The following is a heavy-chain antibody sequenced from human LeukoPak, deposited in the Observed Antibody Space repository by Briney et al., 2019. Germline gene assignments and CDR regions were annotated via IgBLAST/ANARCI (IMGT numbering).Heavy chain of an antibody. J-gene: IGHJ6*03. CDR3: ARGGLYYDFWSGYNSYYMDV. D-gene: IGHD3-3*01. Sequence: PGGSLRLSCAASGFTLSSYWMSWVRQAPGKGLEWVANIKQDGSEKYYVDSVKGRFTISRDNAKNSLYLQMNSLRAEDTAVYYCARGGLYYDFWSGYNSYYMDVWGKGTTVTVSS. CDR2: IKQDGSEK. V-gene: IGHV3-7*01. CDR1: GFTLSSYW.